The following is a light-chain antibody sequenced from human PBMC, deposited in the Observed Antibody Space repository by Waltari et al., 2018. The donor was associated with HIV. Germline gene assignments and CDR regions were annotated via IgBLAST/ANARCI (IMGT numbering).Light chain of an antibody. V-gene: IGLV3-21*02. CDR3: QVWYSLTDPVV. CDR2: DDS. Sequence: SYVLTQPPSVSVAPGPTARITCGGSSNWSKSVHRYKQKPGQAPVLVVSDDSDRPSGIPERFSGSKSGNTATLTISRVEAGDEADYYCQVWYSLTDPVVFGGGTKLTVL. CDR1: SNWSKS. J-gene: IGLJ2*01.